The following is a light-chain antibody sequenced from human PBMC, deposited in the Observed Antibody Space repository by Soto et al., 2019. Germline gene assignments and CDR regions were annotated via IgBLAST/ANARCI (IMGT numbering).Light chain of an antibody. CDR3: QQSYSTPYT. J-gene: IGKJ2*01. Sequence: DIQMTQSPSSLSASVGDRVTITCRASQIITTYLNWYQQKPGKAPKLLIYDASSLQSGVPFRFRGSGSGTDFTLTISSLQPEDFATYYCQQSYSTPYTFGQGT. CDR2: DAS. CDR1: QIITTY. V-gene: IGKV1-39*01.